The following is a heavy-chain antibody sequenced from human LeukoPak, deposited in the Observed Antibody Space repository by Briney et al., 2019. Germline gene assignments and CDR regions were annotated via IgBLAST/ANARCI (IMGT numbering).Heavy chain of an antibody. J-gene: IGHJ4*02. CDR1: GFTFSSYS. D-gene: IGHD6-19*01. CDR2: ISSSSSYI. CDR3: ARVNWAPNSSGRYYPAYYFDY. Sequence: GGSLRLSCAASGFTFSSYSMNWVRQAPGKGLEWVSSISSSSSYIYYADSVKGRFTISRDNAKNSLYLQMNSLRAEDTAVYYCARVNWAPNSSGRYYPAYYFDYWGQGTLVTVSS. V-gene: IGHV3-21*01.